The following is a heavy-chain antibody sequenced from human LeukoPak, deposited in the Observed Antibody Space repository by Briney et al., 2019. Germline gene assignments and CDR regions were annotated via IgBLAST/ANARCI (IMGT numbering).Heavy chain of an antibody. V-gene: IGHV1-69*13. CDR3: ARIPGEDYDSSGLDY. Sequence: SVKVSCKASGYTFTSYDINWVRQAPGQGLEWMGGIIPIFGTANYAQKFQGRVTITADESTSTAYMELSSLRSEDTAVYYCARIPGEDYDSSGLDYWGQGTLVTVSS. D-gene: IGHD3-22*01. J-gene: IGHJ4*02. CDR2: IIPIFGTA. CDR1: GYTFTSYD.